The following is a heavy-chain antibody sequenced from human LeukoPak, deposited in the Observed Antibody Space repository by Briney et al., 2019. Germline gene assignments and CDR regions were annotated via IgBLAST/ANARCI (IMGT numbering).Heavy chain of an antibody. CDR1: GYNFLHYW. Sequence: GESLKISCVGSGYNFLHYWIAWVRQRPGKGLEWMGIIYPGDSETTYSPSFRGQVTISVDTSISTAYLQWRSLKASDTAMYYCARQSQLWLIDYWGQGTLVTVSS. CDR3: ARQSQLWLIDY. D-gene: IGHD5-18*01. J-gene: IGHJ4*02. V-gene: IGHV5-51*01. CDR2: IYPGDSET.